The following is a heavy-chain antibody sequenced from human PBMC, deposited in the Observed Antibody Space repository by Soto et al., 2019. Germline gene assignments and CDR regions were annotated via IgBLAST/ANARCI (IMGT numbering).Heavy chain of an antibody. V-gene: IGHV3-21*01. D-gene: IGHD4-17*01. CDR2: ISSSSSSI. Sequence: LRLSCAASGFAFSTYTMNWVRQAPGKGLEWVSSISSSSSSIYYADSVKGRFTISRDNAKNSLYLQMNSLRVEDTALYYCARVRVTGTPNSDYWGQGTLVTVSS. CDR1: GFAFSTYT. J-gene: IGHJ4*02. CDR3: ARVRVTGTPNSDY.